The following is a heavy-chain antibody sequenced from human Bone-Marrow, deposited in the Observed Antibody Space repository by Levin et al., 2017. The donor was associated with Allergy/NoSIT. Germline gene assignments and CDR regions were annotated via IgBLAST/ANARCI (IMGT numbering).Heavy chain of an antibody. D-gene: IGHD1-1*01. CDR3: ARQPYNWNPFYDY. V-gene: IGHV4-61*02. Sequence: SQTLSLTCTVSGGSISSDNYYWSWIRQPAGKGLEWIGRIFTSGPPNYNPSLKSRVTISVDTSKNQLSLKLTSVTAADTAVYYCARQPYNWNPFYDYWGQGILVTVSS. J-gene: IGHJ4*02. CDR1: GGSISSDNYY. CDR2: IFTSGPP.